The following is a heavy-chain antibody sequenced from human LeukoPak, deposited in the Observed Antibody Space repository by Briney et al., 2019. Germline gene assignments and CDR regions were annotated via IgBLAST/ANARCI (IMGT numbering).Heavy chain of an antibody. D-gene: IGHD6-13*01. CDR2: INHSGST. J-gene: IGHJ5*02. Sequence: SETLSLTCAVYGGSFSGYYWSWIRQPPGKGLEWIGEINHSGSTNYNPSLKSRVATSVDTSKNQFSLKQSSVTVADTAVYYCARRGGIAARYNWFDPWGQGTLVTVSS. CDR1: GGSFSGYY. V-gene: IGHV4-34*01. CDR3: ARRGGIAARYNWFDP.